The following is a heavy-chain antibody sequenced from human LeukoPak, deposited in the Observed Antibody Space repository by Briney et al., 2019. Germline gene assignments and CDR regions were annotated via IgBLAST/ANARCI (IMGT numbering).Heavy chain of an antibody. CDR2: IYYSGST. CDR1: GGSISSYY. D-gene: IGHD5-12*01. V-gene: IGHV4-59*01. Sequence: SETLSLTCTVSGGSISSYYWSWIRQPPGKGLEWIGYIYYSGSTNYNPSLKSRVTISVDTSKNQFSLKLSSVTAADTAVYYCASSGYCGYAADYRGQGTLVNVSS. CDR3: ASSGYCGYAADY. J-gene: IGHJ4*02.